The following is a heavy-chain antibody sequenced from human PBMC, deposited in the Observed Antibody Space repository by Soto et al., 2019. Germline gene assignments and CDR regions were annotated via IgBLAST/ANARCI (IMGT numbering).Heavy chain of an antibody. CDR1: GYTFSAYY. V-gene: IGHV1-2*02. J-gene: IGHJ5*02. Sequence: QVQLVQSGAEVKKPGASVYVSCKSSGYTFSAYYVHWVRQAPGQGLEWMGWINPNVGGTNNARKFQVRVTRNKDTYISTVYMKLTRLSADDTDIYYCARGGREVPRIPYDTWGQGTRVTVSS. CDR2: INPNVGGT. D-gene: IGHD3-16*01. CDR3: ARGGREVPRIPYDT.